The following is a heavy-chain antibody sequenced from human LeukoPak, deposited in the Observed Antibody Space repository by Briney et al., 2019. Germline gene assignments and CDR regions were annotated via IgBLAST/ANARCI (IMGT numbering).Heavy chain of an antibody. J-gene: IGHJ5*02. D-gene: IGHD3-10*01. CDR3: ARDLYGSGKKHWFDP. CDR2: IYPSGSA. CDR1: GGSISTSY. V-gene: IGHV4-59*01. Sequence: SETLSLTCTVSGGSISTSYWSWIRQPPGKGLQWIGYIYPSGSANYNPSLKSRVTISLDTSKNQFLLNLTSVTAADTAVYYCARDLYGSGKKHWFDPWGQGTLVTVSS.